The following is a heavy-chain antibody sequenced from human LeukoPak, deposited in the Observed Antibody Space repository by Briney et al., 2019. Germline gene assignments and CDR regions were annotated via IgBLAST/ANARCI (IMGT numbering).Heavy chain of an antibody. CDR1: GFTFSSYG. V-gene: IGHV3-30*18. J-gene: IGHJ4*02. CDR2: ISYDGSNK. D-gene: IGHD3-9*01. CDR3: AKDQYYDILTGGAGYFDY. Sequence: GGSLRLSCAASGFTFSSYGMHWVRQAPGKGLEWVAVISYDGSNKYYADSVKGRFTISRDNSKNTLYLQMNSLRAEDTAVYYRAKDQYYDILTGGAGYFDYWGQGTLVTVSS.